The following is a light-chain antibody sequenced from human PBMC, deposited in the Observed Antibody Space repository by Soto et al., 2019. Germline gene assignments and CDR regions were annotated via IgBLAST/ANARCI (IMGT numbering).Light chain of an antibody. CDR3: QHMRT. CDR2: DAS. J-gene: IGKJ1*01. V-gene: IGKV1-5*01. Sequence: IQMTQSPSTLSASIGDSVTITCRASQSINNWIAWYQQKPGKAPKFLIYDASTLESGVPSRFSGSGFGTEFSLTISSLQPDDFGSYYCQHMRTFGQGTRWIS. CDR1: QSINNW.